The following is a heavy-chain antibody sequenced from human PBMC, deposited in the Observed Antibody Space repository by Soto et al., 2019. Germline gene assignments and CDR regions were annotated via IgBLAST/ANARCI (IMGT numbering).Heavy chain of an antibody. D-gene: IGHD2-2*01. J-gene: IGHJ4*02. CDR3: ARQGSRYCSSTSCYVKLWGLDY. Sequence: SETLSLTCAVYGGSFSGYYWSWIRQPPGKGLEWIGEINDSGGTNYNPSLKSRVTISVDTSKNQFSLKLSSVTAADTAVYYCARQGSRYCSSTSCYVKLWGLDYWGQGTLVTVSS. CDR2: INDSGGT. CDR1: GGSFSGYY. V-gene: IGHV4-34*01.